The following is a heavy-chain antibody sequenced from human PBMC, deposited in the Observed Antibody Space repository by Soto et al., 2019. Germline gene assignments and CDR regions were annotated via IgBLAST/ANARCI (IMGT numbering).Heavy chain of an antibody. J-gene: IGHJ4*02. CDR1: GLTFGSRA. CDR2: ITDTGGDA. Sequence: RLSCVASGLTFGSRAMSWVRQAPGEGLQWVSTITDTGGDAKYADSVKGRFIVSRDNTNNTVYLQLNRLTADDTAMYYCAREGVVAGSQDFWGPGTLVTVSS. V-gene: IGHV3-23*01. CDR3: AREGVVAGSQDF. D-gene: IGHD6-19*01.